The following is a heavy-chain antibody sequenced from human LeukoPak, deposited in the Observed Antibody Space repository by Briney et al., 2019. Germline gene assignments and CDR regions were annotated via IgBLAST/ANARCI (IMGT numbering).Heavy chain of an antibody. Sequence: GGSLRLSCAASGFTFSSYWMSWVRQAPGKGLEWVANIKQDGSEKYYVDSVKGRFTISRDNAKNSLYLQMNSLRAEDTAVYYCAVTYDSSGYYYGGYFDYWGQGTLVTVSS. V-gene: IGHV3-7*01. CDR3: AVTYDSSGYYYGGYFDY. CDR1: GFTFSSYW. J-gene: IGHJ4*02. CDR2: IKQDGSEK. D-gene: IGHD3-22*01.